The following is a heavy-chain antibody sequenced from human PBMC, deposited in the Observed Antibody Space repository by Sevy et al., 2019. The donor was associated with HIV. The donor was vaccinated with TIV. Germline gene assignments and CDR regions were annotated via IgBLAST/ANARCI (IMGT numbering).Heavy chain of an antibody. V-gene: IGHV3-30-3*01. CDR1: GFTFSSYA. CDR2: ISYDGSNK. CDR3: ARDKEHIVVVTALGWFDP. J-gene: IGHJ5*02. Sequence: GESLKISCAASGFTFSSYAMHWVRQAPGKGLEWVAVISYDGSNKYYADSVKGRFTISRDNSKNTLYLQMNSLRAEDTAVYYCARDKEHIVVVTALGWFDPWGQGTLVTVSS. D-gene: IGHD2-21*02.